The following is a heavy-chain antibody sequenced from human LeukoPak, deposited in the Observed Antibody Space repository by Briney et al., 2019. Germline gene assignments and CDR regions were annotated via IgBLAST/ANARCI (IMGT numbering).Heavy chain of an antibody. V-gene: IGHV1-2*06. J-gene: IGHJ4*02. CDR2: INPNSGGT. CDR3: ARLGAPDYVWGKWWYFDY. CDR1: GYTFTGYY. D-gene: IGHD3-16*01. Sequence: ASVKVSCKASGYTFTGYYMHWVRQAPGQGLEWMGRINPNSGGTNYAQKFQGRVTMTRDTSISTAYMELSRLRSDDTAVYYCARLGAPDYVWGKWWYFDYWGQGTLVTVSS.